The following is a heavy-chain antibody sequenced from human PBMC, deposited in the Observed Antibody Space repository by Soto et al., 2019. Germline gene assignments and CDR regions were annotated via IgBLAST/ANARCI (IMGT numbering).Heavy chain of an antibody. CDR3: AREYGRRFDY. J-gene: IGHJ4*02. V-gene: IGHV5-51*01. D-gene: IGHD2-15*01. Sequence: EVQLVQSGAEVKKPGESLRISCMGSGYSFTTNWIGWVRQMPGKGLEWMGIIYPADSDTRYSPSFQGQVTISADKSISNAYLQWSGLKASDTAMYYCAREYGRRFDYWGQGTLVTVSS. CDR1: GYSFTTNW. CDR2: IYPADSDT.